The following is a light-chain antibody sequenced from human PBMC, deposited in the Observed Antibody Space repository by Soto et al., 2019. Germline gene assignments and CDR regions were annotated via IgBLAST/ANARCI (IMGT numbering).Light chain of an antibody. CDR1: NLGDKY. J-gene: IGLJ2*01. CDR3: QAWDNNTVV. V-gene: IGLV3-1*01. CDR2: QDT. Sequence: ELTQPPSVSVSPGQTASITCSGDNLGDKYACWYQQKPGQSPVLVIYQDTKRPSGIPERFSGSNSGNTATLTISGTQALDEADYFCQAWDNNTVVFGGGTQLTVL.